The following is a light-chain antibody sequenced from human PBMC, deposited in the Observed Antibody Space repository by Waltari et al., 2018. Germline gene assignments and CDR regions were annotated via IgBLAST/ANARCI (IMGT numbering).Light chain of an antibody. CDR3: GTWDDSLSGWV. J-gene: IGLJ3*02. Sequence: QSVLTQPPSASGTPGQRVTISCSGSRSNIGSNSVYWYQQLPGTAPKLLFYRNNQRPSGVPDRFSGSKSGTSASLAISGLRSEDEADYYCGTWDDSLSGWVFGGGTKLTVL. CDR2: RNN. CDR1: RSNIGSNS. V-gene: IGLV1-47*01.